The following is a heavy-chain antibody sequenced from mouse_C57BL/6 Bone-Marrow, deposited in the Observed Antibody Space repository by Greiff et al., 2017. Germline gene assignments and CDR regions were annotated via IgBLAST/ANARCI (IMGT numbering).Heavy chain of an antibody. CDR2: IHPNSGST. V-gene: IGHV1-64*01. CDR1: GYTFTSYW. Sequence: QVQLQQPGAELVKPGASVKLSCKASGYTFTSYWMHWVKQRPGQGLEWIGMIHPNSGSTNYNEKFKSKATLTVDKSSSTAYMQLSSLTSEDSAVYYCAYGSSYHCWYFDVWGTGTTVTVSS. J-gene: IGHJ1*03. D-gene: IGHD1-1*01. CDR3: AYGSSYHCWYFDV.